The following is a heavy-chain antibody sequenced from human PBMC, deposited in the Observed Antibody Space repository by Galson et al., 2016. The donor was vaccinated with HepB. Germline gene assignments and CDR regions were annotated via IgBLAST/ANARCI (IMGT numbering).Heavy chain of an antibody. J-gene: IGHJ6*02. CDR2: ISTYNGNT. D-gene: IGHD1-26*01. CDR1: GYSFISYG. V-gene: IGHV1-18*01. CDR3: ARDGTLSGSYYHFYGMDV. Sequence: SVKVSCKASGYSFISYGISWVRQARGQGLEWMGWISTYNGNTNYEQKSKGRVTLTADISTSTAQMELRSLRSDDTAVYYCARDGTLSGSYYHFYGMDVWGQGTTLTVSS.